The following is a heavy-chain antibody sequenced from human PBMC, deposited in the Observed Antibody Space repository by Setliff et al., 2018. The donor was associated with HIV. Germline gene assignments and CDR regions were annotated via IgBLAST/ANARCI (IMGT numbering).Heavy chain of an antibody. J-gene: IGHJ4*02. CDR2: IYYGGDT. V-gene: IGHV4-39*02. CDR3: ARESTTVTAIDY. Sequence: SETLSLTCTVSGGSISRTNYYWSWIRQPPGKGLEWIGSIYYGGDTYYSSSLNSRVTISVDTSKNQFSLKVNFVTAADTAVYYCARESTTVTAIDYWGQGTLVTVSS. CDR1: GGSISRTNYY. D-gene: IGHD4-17*01.